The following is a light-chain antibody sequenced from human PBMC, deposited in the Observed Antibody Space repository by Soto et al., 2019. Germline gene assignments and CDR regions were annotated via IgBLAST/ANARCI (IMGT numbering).Light chain of an antibody. CDR3: CSHSSSITWM. CDR1: SCDVGGYNF. V-gene: IGLV2-14*03. CDR2: EVA. J-gene: IGLJ3*02. Sequence: QSVLTQTASVSGSPGQSITMSCTGTSCDVGGYNFVSWYQQHPGKAPKLIVHEVANRLSGVSGRFSGSKSGNTAFLTISGLQAEDEAVYYCCSHSSSITWMFGGGTKVTVL.